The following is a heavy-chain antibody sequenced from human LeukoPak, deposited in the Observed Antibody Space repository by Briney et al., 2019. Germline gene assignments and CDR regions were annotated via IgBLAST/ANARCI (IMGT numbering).Heavy chain of an antibody. D-gene: IGHD2-15*01. CDR3: ARDLGGSYYYYYYYMDV. V-gene: IGHV3-74*01. J-gene: IGHJ6*03. Sequence: GGSLRLSCAASGFTLRSYWMHWVRQAPGKGLVWVSRIDRDGSSTSYADSVKGRLTISRDNAKNSLYLQMNSLRAEDTAVYYCARDLGGSYYYYYYYMDVWGKGTTVTVSS. CDR1: GFTLRSYW. CDR2: IDRDGSST.